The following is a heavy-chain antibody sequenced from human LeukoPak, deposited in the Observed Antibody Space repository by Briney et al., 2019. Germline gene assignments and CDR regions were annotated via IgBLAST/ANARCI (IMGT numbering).Heavy chain of an antibody. J-gene: IGHJ4*02. V-gene: IGHV4-34*01. CDR1: GESFNDYY. D-gene: IGHD3-22*01. CDR3: ARRNSTYDSSGYYSHYFFDH. Sequence: KPSETLPLTCAVYGESFNDYYWSWIRQPPGKGLEWIGEINHSGSTNCNPSLKSRVTISVDTSKNQFSLKLSSVTAADTAVYYCARRNSTYDSSGYYSHYFFDHWGQGTLVTVSS. CDR2: INHSGST.